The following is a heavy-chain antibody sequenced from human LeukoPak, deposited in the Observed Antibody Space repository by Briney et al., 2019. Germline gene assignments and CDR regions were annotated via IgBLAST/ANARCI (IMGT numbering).Heavy chain of an antibody. D-gene: IGHD6-19*01. CDR2: FAGSGDST. J-gene: IGHJ4*02. Sequence: GGSLRLSCAASGFTFRSYAMGWVRQAPGKGLEWVSGFAGSGDSTDYADSVKGRFTISRDNSKSTLYLQMNSLRAEDKSVYYCAKGYGSGWSYFDDWGQGTLVTVSS. CDR3: AKGYGSGWSYFDD. V-gene: IGHV3-23*01. CDR1: GFTFRSYA.